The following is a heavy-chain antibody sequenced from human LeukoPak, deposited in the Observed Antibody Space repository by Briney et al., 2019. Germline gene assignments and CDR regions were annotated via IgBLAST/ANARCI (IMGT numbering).Heavy chain of an antibody. CDR1: GGSFSGYY. J-gene: IGHJ6*02. CDR3: ASRVADDYRGYYYYYYCMDV. V-gene: IGHV4-34*01. D-gene: IGHD5-12*01. Sequence: PWETLSLTCAVYGGSFSGYYWSWIRQPPGKGLEWTGEINHSGSTNYNPSLKSRVTISVNTSKNQFSLKLSSVTAADTAVYYCASRVADDYRGYYYYYYCMDVWGQGTTVTVSS. CDR2: INHSGST.